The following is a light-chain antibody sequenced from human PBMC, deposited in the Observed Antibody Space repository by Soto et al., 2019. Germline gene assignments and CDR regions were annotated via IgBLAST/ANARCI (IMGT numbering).Light chain of an antibody. J-gene: IGLJ1*01. V-gene: IGLV1-44*01. CDR1: SSNIGSHT. Sequence: QSVLTQPPSASGTPGQRVTISCSGSSSNIGSHTVNWYQHLPGTAPKLLIYSNDQRPSGVPDRFSGSKSGTSASLAISGLHSEDEAEYYCATWDDSLNGFVFGTGTKVTVL. CDR2: SND. CDR3: ATWDDSLNGFV.